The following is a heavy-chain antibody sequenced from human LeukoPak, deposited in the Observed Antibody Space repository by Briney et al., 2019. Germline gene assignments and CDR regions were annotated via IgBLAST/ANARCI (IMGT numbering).Heavy chain of an antibody. CDR1: GYTFTGYY. CDR2: INPNSGGT. CDR3: ARVIKSLDDCSGGSCYLALDY. J-gene: IGHJ4*02. V-gene: IGHV1-2*02. D-gene: IGHD2-15*01. Sequence: ASVKVSCKASGYTFTGYYMHWVRQAPGQGLEWMGWINPNSGGTNYAQKFQGRVTMTRDTSISTAYMELSRLRSDDTAVYYCARVIKSLDDCSGGSCYLALDYWGQGTLVTVSS.